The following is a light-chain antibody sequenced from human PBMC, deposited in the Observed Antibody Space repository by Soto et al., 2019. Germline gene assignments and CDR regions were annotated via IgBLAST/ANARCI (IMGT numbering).Light chain of an antibody. V-gene: IGKV3-20*01. CDR1: QSVSSSY. CDR3: QQSGSSPPVT. CDR2: GAS. J-gene: IGKJ5*01. Sequence: EIVLTQAPGTRAFSRGERATLSCRPSQSVSSSYLAWYQQKPGQAPRLLIYGASSRDSGVPDRFSGSGYGTDFTLTIRRLEPEDCAVYYCQQSGSSPPVTFGQGTRLEIK.